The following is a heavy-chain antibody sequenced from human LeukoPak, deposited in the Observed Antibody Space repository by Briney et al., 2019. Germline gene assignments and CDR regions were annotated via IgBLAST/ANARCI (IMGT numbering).Heavy chain of an antibody. CDR3: ARDSRGWSPNYYYYYGMDV. J-gene: IGHJ6*02. CDR2: IYYSGST. D-gene: IGHD6-19*01. Sequence: SETLSLTCTVSGGSISSSSYYWSWIRQPPGKGLEWIGYIYYSGSTNYNPSLKSRVTISVDTSKNQFSLKLSSVTAADTAVYYCARDSRGWSPNYYYYYGMDVWGQGTTVTVSS. CDR1: GGSISSSSYY. V-gene: IGHV4-61*01.